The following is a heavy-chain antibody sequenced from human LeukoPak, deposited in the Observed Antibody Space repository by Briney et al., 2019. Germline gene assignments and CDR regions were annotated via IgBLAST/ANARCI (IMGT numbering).Heavy chain of an antibody. J-gene: IGHJ4*02. V-gene: IGHV3-30*03. CDR1: GFTLRNYV. Sequence: GGSLGLSCAASGFTLRNYVIHWVRQAPGKGLEWVAVTSSDLNVKLYADSVKGRFTISRDNSRSTLYLQMNSLRPEDTAIYYCAREGYYGSGSPPSLYFDYWGQGTLVTVSS. CDR2: TSSDLNVK. CDR3: AREGYYGSGSPPSLYFDY. D-gene: IGHD3-10*01.